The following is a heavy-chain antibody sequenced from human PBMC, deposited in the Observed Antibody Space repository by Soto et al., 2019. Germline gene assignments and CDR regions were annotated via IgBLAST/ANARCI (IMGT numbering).Heavy chain of an antibody. J-gene: IGHJ4*02. D-gene: IGHD4-4*01. Sequence: EVQLVESGGGLVQPGGSLRLSCAASGFDFSNAWMHWVRQAPGKGLVWVSHVNSDGSSTTYADSVKGRFTISRDNAKNTVYLQMNSLRVEDTAVYYCTRYHAYSSAVWGQGTLVTVSS. CDR3: TRYHAYSSAV. V-gene: IGHV3-74*01. CDR2: VNSDGSST. CDR1: GFDFSNAW.